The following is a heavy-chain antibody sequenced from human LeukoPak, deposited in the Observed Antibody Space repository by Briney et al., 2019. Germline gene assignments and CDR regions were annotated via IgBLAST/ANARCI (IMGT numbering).Heavy chain of an antibody. J-gene: IGHJ5*02. Sequence: ASVKVSCKASGYSITSYYMHWVRQAPGQGLDWVGVINPRDGGTTYAQKLQGRVTMTRDMSTSTDYMELSSLRSEDTAVYYCARDNSVEDTAWWFDPWGQGTLVTVSS. CDR3: ARDNSVEDTAWWFDP. D-gene: IGHD4-23*01. V-gene: IGHV1-46*01. CDR1: GYSITSYY. CDR2: INPRDGGT.